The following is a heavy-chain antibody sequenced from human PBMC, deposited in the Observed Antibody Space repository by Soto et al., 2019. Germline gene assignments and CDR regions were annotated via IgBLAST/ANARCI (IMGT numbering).Heavy chain of an antibody. CDR1: GFTFSSYG. Sequence: QVQLVESGGGVVQPGRSLRLSCAASGFTFSSYGMHWVRQAPGKGLEWVAVIWYDGSNKYYADSVKGRFTISRDNSKNTLYLQMNSLRAEDTAVYYCARASIAAAGYYYSYYMDVWGKGTTVTVSS. J-gene: IGHJ6*03. CDR3: ARASIAAAGYYYSYYMDV. D-gene: IGHD6-13*01. V-gene: IGHV3-33*01. CDR2: IWYDGSNK.